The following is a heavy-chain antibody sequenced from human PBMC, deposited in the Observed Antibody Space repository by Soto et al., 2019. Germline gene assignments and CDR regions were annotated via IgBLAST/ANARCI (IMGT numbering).Heavy chain of an antibody. V-gene: IGHV2-5*02. D-gene: IGHD4-17*01. Sequence: QITLKESGPTLVKPTQTLTLTCTFSGFSLSANGVGVGWIRQPPGKALEWLALIYWDDSKEYSPSLKSRLTTAKDTSRTAVVLTMTNLAPGDTGTYFCAKEGGGDYVLGSWGQGTLFTVSS. CDR2: IYWDDSK. CDR1: GFSLSANGVG. CDR3: AKEGGGDYVLGS. J-gene: IGHJ5*02.